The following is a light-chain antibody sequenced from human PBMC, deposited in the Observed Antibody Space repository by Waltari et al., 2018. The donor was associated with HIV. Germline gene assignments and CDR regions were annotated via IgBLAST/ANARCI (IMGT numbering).Light chain of an antibody. CDR3: LLYYRGVEPLWV. V-gene: IGLV7-43*01. Sequence: TVVTQEPSLTVSQGGTVTLACRAPTGRVTTGHNPSWFELKPGQPPRPPIYGTNNRHTRIRERFSVSLLGDRAALTVSRVYLEDEADSYCLLYYRGVEPLWVFGGGTKLPVL. CDR1: TGRVTTGHN. J-gene: IGLJ3*02. CDR2: GTN.